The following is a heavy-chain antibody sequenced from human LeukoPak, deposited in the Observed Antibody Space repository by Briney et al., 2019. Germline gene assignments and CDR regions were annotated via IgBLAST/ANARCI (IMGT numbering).Heavy chain of an antibody. V-gene: IGHV1-8*01. J-gene: IGHJ4*02. Sequence: VASVKVSCRASGYTFTSYDINWVRQATGQGLEWMGWMNPNSGNTGYAQKFQGRVTMTRNTSISTAYMELCSLRSEDTAVYYCARAHRGEHFDYWGQGTLVTVSS. CDR1: GYTFTSYD. CDR3: ARAHRGEHFDY. CDR2: MNPNSGNT. D-gene: IGHD3-16*01.